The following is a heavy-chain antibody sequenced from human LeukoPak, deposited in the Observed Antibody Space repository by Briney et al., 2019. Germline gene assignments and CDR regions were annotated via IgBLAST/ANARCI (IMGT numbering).Heavy chain of an antibody. CDR3: GAAGGVIGQIDY. V-gene: IGHV4-39*07. CDR2: MYYSGST. CDR1: GGSINSNIYS. J-gene: IGHJ4*02. Sequence: PSETLSLTCTVSGGSINSNIYSWGWIRQPLGMGLEWIGSMYYSGSTYYNPSLKSRVTISEDTSKNQFSLKLSSVTAADTAVYYCGAAGGVIGQIDYWGQGTLVTVSS. D-gene: IGHD3-16*02.